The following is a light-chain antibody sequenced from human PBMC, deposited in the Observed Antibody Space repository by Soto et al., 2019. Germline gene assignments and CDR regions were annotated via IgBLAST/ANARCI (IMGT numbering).Light chain of an antibody. J-gene: IGLJ7*01. CDR1: SSDVGGYNY. V-gene: IGLV2-14*01. CDR2: DVS. Sequence: QSVLTQPASVSGSPGQSITISCTGTSSDVGGYNYVSWYQQHPCKAPKLMIYDVSNRPSGVSNRFSGSKSGNTASLTISGLQAEDEADYFSSSYTSSSAPSAVFGGGTQLTVL. CDR3: SSYTSSSAPSAV.